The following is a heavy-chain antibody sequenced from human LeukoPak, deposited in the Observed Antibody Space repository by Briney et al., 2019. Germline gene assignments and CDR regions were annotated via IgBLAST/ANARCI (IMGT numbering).Heavy chain of an antibody. J-gene: IGHJ4*02. CDR3: ARAGDSSGYYYSQYYFDY. CDR1: GGSISSYY. Sequence: SETLSLTCTVSGGSISSYYWSWIRQPPGKGLEWIGYIYYSGSTNYNPSLKSRVTISVDTSKNQFSLKLSSVTAADTAVYYCARAGDSSGYYYSQYYFDYWGQGTLVTVSS. V-gene: IGHV4-59*08. CDR2: IYYSGST. D-gene: IGHD3-22*01.